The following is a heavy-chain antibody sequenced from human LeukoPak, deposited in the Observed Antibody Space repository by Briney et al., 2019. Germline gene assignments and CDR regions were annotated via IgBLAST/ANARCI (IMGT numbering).Heavy chain of an antibody. CDR2: INHSGST. CDR1: GGSFSGYY. J-gene: IGHJ4*02. D-gene: IGHD3-3*01. V-gene: IGHV4-34*01. CDR3: ARGGLLYRYSRDY. Sequence: SETLSLTCAVYGGSFSGYYWSWIRQPPGKGLEWIGEINHSGSTNYNPSLKSRVTISVDTSKNQFSLKLSSVTAADTAVYYCARGGLLYRYSRDYWGQGTLVTVSS.